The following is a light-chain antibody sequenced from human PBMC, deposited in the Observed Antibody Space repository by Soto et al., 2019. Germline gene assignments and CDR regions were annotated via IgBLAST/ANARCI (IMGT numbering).Light chain of an antibody. V-gene: IGLV2-14*01. CDR2: EVS. Sequence: QSALTQPDSVSGSPGQSITISCTGTSSDVGGYNYVSWYQQHPGKAPKLMIYEVSNRPSGVSNRFAGSKSGNTAYLTISGIQAEDKADDDCSSCASSSTRVFGGRIKLPVL. CDR1: SSDVGGYNY. CDR3: SSCASSSTRV. J-gene: IGLJ3*02.